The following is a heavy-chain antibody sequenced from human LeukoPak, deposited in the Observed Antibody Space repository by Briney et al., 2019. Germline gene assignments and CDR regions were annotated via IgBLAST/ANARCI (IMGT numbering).Heavy chain of an antibody. Sequence: SETLSLTCAVYGGSFSGYYWGWIRQPPGKGLEWIGTIYHSGSTYYNPSLKSRVTISVDTSKNQFSLKVSSVTAADTAVYYCARYDVWGTYRAFDYWGQGTLVTVSS. J-gene: IGHJ4*02. D-gene: IGHD3-16*02. CDR1: GGSFSGYY. V-gene: IGHV4-38-2*01. CDR3: ARYDVWGTYRAFDY. CDR2: IYHSGST.